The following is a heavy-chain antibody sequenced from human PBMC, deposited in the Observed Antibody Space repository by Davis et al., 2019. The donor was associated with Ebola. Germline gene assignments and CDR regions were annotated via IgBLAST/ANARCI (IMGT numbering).Heavy chain of an antibody. Sequence: ASVKVSCKASGYTFTSYGISWVRQAPGQGLEWMGWISAYNGNTNYAQKLQGRVTMTTDTSTSTAYMELRSLRSDDTAVYYCASGGYSYGYGGIGAFDIWGQGTMVTVSS. CDR2: ISAYNGNT. J-gene: IGHJ3*02. V-gene: IGHV1-18*01. D-gene: IGHD5-18*01. CDR1: GYTFTSYG. CDR3: ASGGYSYGYGGIGAFDI.